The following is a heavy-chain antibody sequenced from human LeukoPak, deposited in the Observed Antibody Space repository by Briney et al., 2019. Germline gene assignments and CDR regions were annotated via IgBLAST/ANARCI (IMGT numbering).Heavy chain of an antibody. CDR1: GFTFSSYG. J-gene: IGHJ4*02. Sequence: PGGSLRLSCAASGFTFSSYGMHWVRQAPGKGLEWVAVISYDGSNKYYADSVKGRFTISRDNAKNSLYLQMNSLRAEDTAVYYCARGKDSSYWGQGTLVTVSS. CDR3: ARGKDSSY. CDR2: ISYDGSNK. V-gene: IGHV3-30*03. D-gene: IGHD6-13*01.